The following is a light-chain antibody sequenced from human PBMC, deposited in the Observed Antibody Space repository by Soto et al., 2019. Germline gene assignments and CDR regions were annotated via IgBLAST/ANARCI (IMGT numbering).Light chain of an antibody. CDR3: QQRSNWIT. J-gene: IGKJ5*01. Sequence: EIVLTQSPATLSFSPGERATLSCRASQSVSGYLAWYQQKPGQAPRLLIYDASNRATGIPARFTGSGSGTDFTLTISSLEAEDFAVYYFQQRSNWITFGQGTRLEIK. CDR2: DAS. CDR1: QSVSGY. V-gene: IGKV3-11*01.